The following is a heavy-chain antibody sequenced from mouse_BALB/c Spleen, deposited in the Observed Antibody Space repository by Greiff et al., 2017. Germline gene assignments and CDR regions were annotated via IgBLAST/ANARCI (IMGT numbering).Heavy chain of an antibody. CDR2: ISSGGSYT. CDR3: TRDRLDYYAMDY. D-gene: IGHD1-2*01. CDR1: GFTFSSYT. J-gene: IGHJ4*01. V-gene: IGHV5-6-4*01. Sequence: EVKLVESGGGLVKPGGSLKLSCAASGFTFSSYTMSWVRQTPEKRLEWVATISSGGSYTYYPDSVKGRFTISRDNAKNTLYLQMSSLKSEDTAMYYCTRDRLDYYAMDYWGQGTSVTVSS.